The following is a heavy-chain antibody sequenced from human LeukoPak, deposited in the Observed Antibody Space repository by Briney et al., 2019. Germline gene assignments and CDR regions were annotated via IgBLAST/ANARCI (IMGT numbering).Heavy chain of an antibody. CDR3: ARQEPYYYGTGSFDY. V-gene: IGHV4-39*01. D-gene: IGHD3-10*01. Sequence: PSETLSLTCTVSGGSISSSSYYWRWIRQPPGKGLEWIGSIYYSASYYYNPSLKSRVTISVDTTKNQFSLKLSSVTDADTAEYYCARQEPYYYGTGSFDYWGQGTLVTVSS. CDR1: GGSISSSSYY. J-gene: IGHJ4*02. CDR2: IYYSASY.